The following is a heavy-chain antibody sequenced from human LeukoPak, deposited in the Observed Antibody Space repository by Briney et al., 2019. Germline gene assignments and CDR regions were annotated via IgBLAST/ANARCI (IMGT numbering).Heavy chain of an antibody. D-gene: IGHD5-24*01. Sequence: GGSLRLSCAASGFTFSDYVMHWVRQAPGKGLEWVAVISYDGSKNYYADSVKGRFTISRDNSKNTLYLQLNTLRAEDTAVHYCAKGKDGFNYEDYWGQGTLVTVSS. CDR3: AKGKDGFNYEDY. V-gene: IGHV3-30-3*01. CDR2: ISYDGSKN. CDR1: GFTFSDYV. J-gene: IGHJ4*02.